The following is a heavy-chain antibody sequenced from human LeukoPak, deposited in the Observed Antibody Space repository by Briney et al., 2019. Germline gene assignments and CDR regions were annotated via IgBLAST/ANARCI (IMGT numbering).Heavy chain of an antibody. D-gene: IGHD5-18*01. J-gene: IGHJ6*02. V-gene: IGHV3-30-3*01. CDR2: ISYDGGNK. CDR1: GFTFSSYA. Sequence: PGRSLRLSCAASGFTFSSYAMHWVRQAPGKGLEWVAVISYDGGNKYYADSVKGRFTISRDNSKNTLYLQMNSLRAEDTAVYYCARDLGYSYGTYYYYYYGMDVWGQGTTVTVSS. CDR3: ARDLGYSYGTYYYYYYGMDV.